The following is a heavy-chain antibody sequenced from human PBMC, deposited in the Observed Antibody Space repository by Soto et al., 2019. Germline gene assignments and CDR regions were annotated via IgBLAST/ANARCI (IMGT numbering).Heavy chain of an antibody. CDR2: ISSSSSYI. CDR1: GFTFSSYS. V-gene: IGHV3-21*01. D-gene: IGHD5-18*01. CDR3: ARDGGVNTAMVTRFDY. J-gene: IGHJ4*02. Sequence: GGSLRLSCAASGFTFSSYSMNWVRQAPGKGLEWVSSISSSSSYIYYADSVKGRFTISRDNAKNSLYLQMNSLRAEDTAVYYCARDGGVNTAMVTRFDYWGQGTLVTVS.